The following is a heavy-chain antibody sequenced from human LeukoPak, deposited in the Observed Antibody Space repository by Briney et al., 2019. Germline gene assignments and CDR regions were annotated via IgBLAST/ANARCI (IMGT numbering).Heavy chain of an antibody. J-gene: IGHJ4*02. CDR2: IRYDGSNK. CDR3: ARGPAGSSSSSDY. D-gene: IGHD6-6*01. CDR1: GFTFSSYG. Sequence: GGSLRLSCAASGFTFSSYGMHWVRQAPGKGLEWVAFIRYDGSNKYYADSVKGRFTISRDNSKNTLYLQMNSLRAEDTAVYYCARGPAGSSSSSDYWGQGTLVTVSS. V-gene: IGHV3-30*02.